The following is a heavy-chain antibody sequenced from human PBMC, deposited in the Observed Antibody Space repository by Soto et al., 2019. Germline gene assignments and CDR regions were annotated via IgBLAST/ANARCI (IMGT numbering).Heavy chain of an antibody. V-gene: IGHV3-11*01. Sequence: GGSLRLSCAASGFTFSDYYMSWIRQAPGKGLEWVSYISSSGSTIYYADSVKGRFTISRDNAKNSLYLQMNSLRAEDTAVYYCARVVAAAGTDWFDPWGQGTLVTVSS. J-gene: IGHJ5*02. CDR3: ARVVAAAGTDWFDP. CDR2: ISSSGSTI. D-gene: IGHD6-13*01. CDR1: GFTFSDYY.